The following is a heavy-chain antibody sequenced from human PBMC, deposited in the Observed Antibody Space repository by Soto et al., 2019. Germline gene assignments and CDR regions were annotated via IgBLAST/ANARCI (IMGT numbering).Heavy chain of an antibody. CDR1: GFTFSNAW. V-gene: IGHV3-15*07. CDR2: IKSKTDGGTT. CDR3: TTDIDGYSYGIYYYYYGMDV. Sequence: GGSLRLSCAASGFTFSNAWMNWVRQAPGKGLEWVGRIKSKTDGGTTDYAAPVKGRFTISRDDSKNTLYLQMNSLKTEDTAVYYCTTDIDGYSYGIYYYYYGMDVWGQGTTVTVSS. D-gene: IGHD5-18*01. J-gene: IGHJ6*02.